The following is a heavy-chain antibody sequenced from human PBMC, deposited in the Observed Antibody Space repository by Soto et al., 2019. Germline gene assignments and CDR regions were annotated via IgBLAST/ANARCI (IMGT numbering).Heavy chain of an antibody. J-gene: IGHJ4*02. CDR1: GGSFTNYY. D-gene: IGHD3-10*01. V-gene: IGHV4-59*08. CDR2: IYNTGNT. Sequence: SETLSLTCTVSGGSFTNYYWSWIRQPPGRGLEWIGYIYNTGNTNYNPSLKSRVTISVDTSKNQFSLKLSSVTAADTSVYYCASRNYYGSGSYHYYFDYWGQGTLVTVSS. CDR3: ASRNYYGSGSYHYYFDY.